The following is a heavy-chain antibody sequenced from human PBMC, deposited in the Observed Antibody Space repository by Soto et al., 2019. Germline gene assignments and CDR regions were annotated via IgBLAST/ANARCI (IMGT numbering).Heavy chain of an antibody. CDR3: ARDRCTKGVCYAPSDD. D-gene: IGHD2-8*01. J-gene: IGHJ1*01. V-gene: IGHV3-64*01. CDR2: ISSNGRST. Sequence: EVKLVESGGGLVQPGGSLRLSCATSGFIFSTYAMHWVRQAPGKGLEYVSAISSNGRSTYYANSVKGRFTISRDNSKNTLYLHMDRLRAEDRAVYYCARDRCTKGVCYAPSDDWGQGTLVTVSS. CDR1: GFIFSTYA.